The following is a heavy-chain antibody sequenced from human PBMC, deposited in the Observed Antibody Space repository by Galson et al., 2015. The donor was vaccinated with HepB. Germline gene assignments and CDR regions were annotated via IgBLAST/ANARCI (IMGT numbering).Heavy chain of an antibody. CDR3: ARDQALYCTSSSCYKEYYYAMDV. J-gene: IGHJ6*02. CDR1: DYTLASYA. CDR2: VSAYNGDT. Sequence: SVKVSCKASDYTLASYAISWVRQAPGQELEWMGWVSAYNGDTNYAQKFRGRVTMTTDTSTNTAYMELRSLRSEDTAVYYCARDQALYCTSSSCYKEYYYAMDVWGQGTTVTVSS. D-gene: IGHD2-2*02. V-gene: IGHV1-18*04.